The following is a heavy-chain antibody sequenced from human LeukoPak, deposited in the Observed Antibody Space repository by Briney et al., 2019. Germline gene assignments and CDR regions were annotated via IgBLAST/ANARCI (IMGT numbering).Heavy chain of an antibody. Sequence: SETLSLTCTVSGGSISSSSYYWGWIRQPPGKGLEWIGSIYYSGSTCYNPSLKSRVTISVDTSKNQFSLKLSSVTAADTAVYYCARDLSPYSGYDENYYFDYWGQGTLVTVSS. V-gene: IGHV4-39*07. J-gene: IGHJ4*02. CDR1: GGSISSSSYY. CDR3: ARDLSPYSGYDENYYFDY. D-gene: IGHD5-12*01. CDR2: IYYSGST.